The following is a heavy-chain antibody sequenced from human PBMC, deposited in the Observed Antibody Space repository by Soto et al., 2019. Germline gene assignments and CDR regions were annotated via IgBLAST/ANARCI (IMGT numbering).Heavy chain of an antibody. J-gene: IGHJ6*02. D-gene: IGHD6-6*01. V-gene: IGHV5-51*01. CDR3: ARLGGRYSSSSEGMDV. CDR2: IYPGDSDT. Sequence: GESLKISCKGSGYSFTSYWIGWVRQMPGKGLEWMGIIYPGDSDTRYSPSFQGQVTISADKSISTAYLQWSSLKASDTAMYYCARLGGRYSSSSEGMDVWGQGTTVTVSS. CDR1: GYSFTSYW.